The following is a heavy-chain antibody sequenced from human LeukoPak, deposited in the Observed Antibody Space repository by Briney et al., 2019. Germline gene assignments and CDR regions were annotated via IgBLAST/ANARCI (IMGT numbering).Heavy chain of an antibody. CDR3: ARYIAAAVHFDP. CDR2: IYHSGST. CDR1: GGSISSGGYS. Sequence: SETLSLTCAVSGGSISSGGYSGGWIRQPPGRGLEWIGYIYHSGSTYYNPSLKSRVTISVDRSKNQFSLKLSSVTAADTAVYYCARYIAAAVHFDPWGQGTLVTVSS. J-gene: IGHJ5*02. D-gene: IGHD6-13*01. V-gene: IGHV4-30-2*02.